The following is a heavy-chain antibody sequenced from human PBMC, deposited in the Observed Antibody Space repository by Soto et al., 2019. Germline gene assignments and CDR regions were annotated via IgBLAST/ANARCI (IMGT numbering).Heavy chain of an antibody. CDR3: ARQVVTEDWFDT. CDR2: ISAYNGNT. CDR1: GYTFTSYG. J-gene: IGHJ5*02. V-gene: IGHV1-18*01. D-gene: IGHD2-21*02. Sequence: ASVKVSSKASGYTFTSYGISWVRQAPGQGLEWMGWISAYNGNTNYAQKLQGRVTMTTDTSTSTAYMELRSLRSDDTAVYYCARQVVTEDWFDTWGQGTLVTVSS.